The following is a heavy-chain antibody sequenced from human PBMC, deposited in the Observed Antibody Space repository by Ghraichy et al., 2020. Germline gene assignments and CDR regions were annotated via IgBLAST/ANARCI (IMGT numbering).Heavy chain of an antibody. D-gene: IGHD4-17*01. Sequence: GGSLRLSCAASGFTFSSYAMHWVRQAPGKGLEWVAVISYDGSNKYYADSVKGRFTISRDNSKTQLYLQMNSLRAEDTAVYYCARDRGAYGDYEELFDYWGQGTLVTVSS. CDR2: ISYDGSNK. CDR1: GFTFSSYA. V-gene: IGHV3-30*04. J-gene: IGHJ4*02. CDR3: ARDRGAYGDYEELFDY.